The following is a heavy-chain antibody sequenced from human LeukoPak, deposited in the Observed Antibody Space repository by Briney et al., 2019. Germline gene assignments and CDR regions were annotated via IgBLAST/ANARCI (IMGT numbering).Heavy chain of an antibody. CDR3: AREDSSSDTFDY. D-gene: IGHD6-6*01. V-gene: IGHV3-30*01. Sequence: GGSLRLSCAASGFTFSSYAMHWVRQAPGKGREWVAVISYDGSNKYYADSVKGRFTISRDNSKNTLYLQMNSLRAEDTAVYYCAREDSSSDTFDYWGQGTLVTVSS. CDR1: GFTFSSYA. CDR2: ISYDGSNK. J-gene: IGHJ4*02.